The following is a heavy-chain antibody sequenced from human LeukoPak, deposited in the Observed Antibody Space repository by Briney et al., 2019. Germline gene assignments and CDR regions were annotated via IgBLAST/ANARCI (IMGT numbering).Heavy chain of an antibody. CDR3: TTAVRVTGFDY. D-gene: IGHD2-21*02. Sequence: GGSLRLSCAASGFTFTNAWMSCVRQAPGKGLEWVGRIKSKTGGGTTDYAAPVKGRFTISRDDSKNTLFLQMNSLKIEDTAMYYCTTAVRVTGFDYWGQGTMVTVSS. V-gene: IGHV3-15*01. CDR2: IKSKTGGGTT. CDR1: GFTFTNAW. J-gene: IGHJ4*02.